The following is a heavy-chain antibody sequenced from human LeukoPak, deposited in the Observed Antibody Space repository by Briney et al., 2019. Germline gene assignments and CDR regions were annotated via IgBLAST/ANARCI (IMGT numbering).Heavy chain of an antibody. V-gene: IGHV1-2*02. CDR1: GYTFTGYY. Sequence: ASVTVSCKASGYTFTGYYMHWVRQAPGQGLEWMGWINPNSGGTNYAQKFQGRVTMTRDTSISTAYMELSRLRSDDTAVYYCALRDDIVVVPAARGSQQLDYWGQGTLVTVSS. D-gene: IGHD2-2*01. J-gene: IGHJ4*02. CDR3: ALRDDIVVVPAARGSQQLDY. CDR2: INPNSGGT.